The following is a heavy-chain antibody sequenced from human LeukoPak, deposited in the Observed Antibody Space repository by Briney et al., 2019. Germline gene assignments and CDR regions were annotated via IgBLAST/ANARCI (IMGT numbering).Heavy chain of an antibody. D-gene: IGHD3-22*01. V-gene: IGHV4-59*01. CDR1: GGSISSYY. CDR2: IYYSGST. J-gene: IGHJ4*02. Sequence: SETLSLTCTVSGGSISSYYWSWIRQPPGKGLEWIGYIYYSGSTNYNPSLKSRVTISVDTSKNQFSLKLSSVTAADTAVYYCAREGDYDSSGYLVYWGQGTLVTVSS. CDR3: AREGDYDSSGYLVY.